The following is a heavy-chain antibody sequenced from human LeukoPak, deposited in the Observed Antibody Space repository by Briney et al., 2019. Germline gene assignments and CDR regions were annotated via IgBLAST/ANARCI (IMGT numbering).Heavy chain of an antibody. J-gene: IGHJ4*02. V-gene: IGHV1-69*04. Sequence: SVKVSCKASGGTFSSYAISWVRQAPGQGLEWMGRIIRILGLANYAQMFQGRVTITADKSTSTAYMELSSLRSEDTAVYYCARDPGDYYGSGSRILDYWGQGTLVTVSS. D-gene: IGHD3-10*01. CDR2: IIRILGLA. CDR3: ARDPGDYYGSGSRILDY. CDR1: GGTFSSYA.